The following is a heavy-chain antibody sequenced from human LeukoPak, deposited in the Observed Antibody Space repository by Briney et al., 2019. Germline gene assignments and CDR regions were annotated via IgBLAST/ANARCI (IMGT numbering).Heavy chain of an antibody. CDR2: ISSDGTTI. Sequence: GGSLRLSCAASGFTFSNYTMSWVRQAPGKGLEWISHISSDGTTIYYADSVKGRFTISRDNARNSLYLQMNSLRAEDTAVYYCAKDSIVLMVYAPPNALDIRGQGTMVTVSS. V-gene: IGHV3-48*01. CDR1: GFTFSNYT. J-gene: IGHJ3*02. CDR3: AKDSIVLMVYAPPNALDI. D-gene: IGHD2-8*01.